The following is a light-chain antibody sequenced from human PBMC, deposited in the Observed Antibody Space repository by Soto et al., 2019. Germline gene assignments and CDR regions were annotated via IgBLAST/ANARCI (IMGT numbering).Light chain of an antibody. CDR3: QQYNSYCT. CDR2: DAS. CDR1: QSISSW. Sequence: DIQMTQSPSTLSASVGDRVTITCRASQSISSWLAWYQQKPGKAPKLLTYDASSLESGVPSRFSGSGSGTKFTLTISSLQPDDFATYYCQQYNSYCTFGQGTKV. J-gene: IGKJ1*01. V-gene: IGKV1-5*01.